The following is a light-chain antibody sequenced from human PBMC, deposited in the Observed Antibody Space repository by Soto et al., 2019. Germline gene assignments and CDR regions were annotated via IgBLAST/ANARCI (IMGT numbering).Light chain of an antibody. CDR3: QQYGSSPPVT. J-gene: IGKJ3*01. Sequence: EIVLTQSPGTLSLSPGERATLSCRASQSVSTCLAWYQHKPGQAPRLLIYGASSRATGIPDRFSGSGSGTDFTLTISRLEPEDFAVYYCQQYGSSPPVTFGPGTKVDIK. CDR1: QSVSTC. CDR2: GAS. V-gene: IGKV3-20*01.